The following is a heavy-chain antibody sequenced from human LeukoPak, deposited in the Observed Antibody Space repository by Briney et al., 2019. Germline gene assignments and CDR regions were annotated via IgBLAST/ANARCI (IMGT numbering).Heavy chain of an antibody. V-gene: IGHV1-18*01. J-gene: IGHJ6*03. D-gene: IGHD6-13*01. CDR1: GYTFTNYG. CDR2: ISVFYGHT. Sequence: ASVKVSCKASGYTFTNYGISWVRQAPGQGLEWMGWISVFYGHTSYSQNFQGRLTMTTHTSTSTAYLELRSLRSDDTAVYYCVREVSAANAGYMDVWGTGTTVTLSS. CDR3: VREVSAANAGYMDV.